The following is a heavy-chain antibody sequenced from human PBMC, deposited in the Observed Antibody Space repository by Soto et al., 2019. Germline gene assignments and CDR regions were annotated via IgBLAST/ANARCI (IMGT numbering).Heavy chain of an antibody. CDR3: ARHGGEDTYCGGDCYSFYYYGMDV. CDR2: IDPSDSYT. Sequence: XDSLTISWKGSGYSFTSYWISWVRQMPGKGLEWMGRIDPSDSYTNYSPSFQGHVTISADKSISTAYLQWSSLKASDTAMYYCARHGGEDTYCGGDCYSFYYYGMDVWGQGTTVTVSS. V-gene: IGHV5-10-1*01. J-gene: IGHJ6*02. CDR1: GYSFTSYW. D-gene: IGHD2-21*02.